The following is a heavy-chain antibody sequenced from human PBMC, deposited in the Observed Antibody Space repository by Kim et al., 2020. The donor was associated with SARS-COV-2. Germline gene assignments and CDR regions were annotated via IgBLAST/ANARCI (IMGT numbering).Heavy chain of an antibody. V-gene: IGHV3-30*01. D-gene: IGHD4-17*01. CDR3: AGDGDYGQNGDYLDY. Sequence: DSVKGRFTISRDNSKNTLYLQMNSLRAEDAAVYYCAGDGDYGQNGDYLDYWGQGTLVTVSS. J-gene: IGHJ4*02.